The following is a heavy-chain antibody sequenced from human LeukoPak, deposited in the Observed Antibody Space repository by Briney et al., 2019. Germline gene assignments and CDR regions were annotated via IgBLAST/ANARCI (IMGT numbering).Heavy chain of an antibody. CDR3: ARTIVGATMALDY. CDR2: IYYSGST. D-gene: IGHD1-26*01. V-gene: IGHV4-30-4*08. CDR1: GGSISSGDYY. J-gene: IGHJ4*02. Sequence: SQTLSLTCTVSGGSISSGDYYWSWIRQPPGKGLEWIGYIYYSGSTYYNPSLKSRVTISVDTSKNQFSLKLSSVTAADTAVHYCARTIVGATMALDYWGQGTLVTVSS.